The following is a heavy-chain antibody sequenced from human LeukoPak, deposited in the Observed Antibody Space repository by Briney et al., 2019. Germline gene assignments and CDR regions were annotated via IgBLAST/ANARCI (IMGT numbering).Heavy chain of an antibody. V-gene: IGHV5-51*01. J-gene: IGHJ4*02. Sequence: GESLKISCMGSGYSFSTFWIGWVRQMPGKGLEWVGIIYPGDSDVRYSPSFQGQVTLSADKSVTTAYLQWSSLKASDTAVYYCARLEGRAAMIRGAMTYWGQGTLVTVSS. CDR3: ARLEGRAAMIRGAMTY. CDR1: GYSFSTFW. CDR2: IYPGDSDV. D-gene: IGHD3-10*01.